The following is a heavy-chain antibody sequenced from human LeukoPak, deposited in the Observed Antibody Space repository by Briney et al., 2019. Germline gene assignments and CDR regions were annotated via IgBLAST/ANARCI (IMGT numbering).Heavy chain of an antibody. V-gene: IGHV3-53*01. CDR3: ARARGGSWDY. J-gene: IGHJ4*02. CDR1: GFTFSSYW. Sequence: GGSLRLSCAASGFTFSSYWMSWVRQAPGKGLEWVSVIYSGGSTYYADSVKGRFTISRDNSKNTLYLQMNSLRAEDTAVYYCARARGGSWDYWGQGTLVTVSS. CDR2: IYSGGST. D-gene: IGHD6-13*01.